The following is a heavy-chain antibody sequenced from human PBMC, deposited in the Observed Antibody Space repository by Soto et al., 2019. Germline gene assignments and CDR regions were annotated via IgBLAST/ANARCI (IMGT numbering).Heavy chain of an antibody. CDR1: GFTFTDYW. D-gene: IGHD3-10*01. CDR3: ARGARGYYYMDV. Sequence: EVQLVESGGGLVQPGGSLRLSCAASGFTFTDYWMHWVRQVPGDGLVWVSRVKYDVSSTNYADSVKGRFTISRDNAKNTLYLQMNSLRNEDTAVYFCARGARGYYYMDVWGKGTTVTVSS. CDR2: VKYDVSST. J-gene: IGHJ6*03. V-gene: IGHV3-74*01.